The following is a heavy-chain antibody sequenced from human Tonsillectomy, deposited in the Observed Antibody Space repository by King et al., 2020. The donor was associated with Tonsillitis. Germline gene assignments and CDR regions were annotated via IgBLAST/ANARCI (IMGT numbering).Heavy chain of an antibody. V-gene: IGHV4-31*03. CDR1: GGSIGGGGYH. CDR2: IYDSGNT. J-gene: IGHJ5*02. CDR3: GRYEGGVFDP. Sequence: QLQESGPGLVKPSQTLSLTCTVSGGSIGGGGYHWSWIRQHPGKGLEWIGDIYDSGNTYYNPSLKSRLTILVNTSKNQFSLKLRSVTAADTAVYYCGRYEGGVFDPWGQGTLVTVSS. D-gene: IGHD2-15*01.